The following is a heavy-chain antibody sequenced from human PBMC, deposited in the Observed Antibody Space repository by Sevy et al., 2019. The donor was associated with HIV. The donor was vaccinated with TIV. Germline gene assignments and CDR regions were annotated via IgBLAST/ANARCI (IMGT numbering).Heavy chain of an antibody. D-gene: IGHD3-10*01. CDR1: GGSISSSNW. CDR3: ARDGIYSGSGSWIDP. Sequence: SETLSLTCAVSGGSISSSNWWSWVRQPPGKGLEWIGEIYHSGSTNYNPSLKSRVTISVDKSKNQFSLKLSSVTAADTAVYYCARDGIYSGSGSWIDPWGQGTLVTVSS. V-gene: IGHV4-4*02. J-gene: IGHJ5*02. CDR2: IYHSGST.